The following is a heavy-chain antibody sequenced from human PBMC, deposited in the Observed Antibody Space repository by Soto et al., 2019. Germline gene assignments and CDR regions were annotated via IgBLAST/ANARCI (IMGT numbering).Heavy chain of an antibody. J-gene: IGHJ4*02. CDR1: GYTFTSYG. CDR3: ARGTPYYYGSGSGNGKNPADY. V-gene: IGHV1-18*01. Sequence: QVQLVQSGAEVKKPGASVKVSCKASGYTFTSYGISWVRQAPGQGLEWMGWISAYNGNTNYAQQLQGRVTMTTDTATSTAYMELRSLRSDDTAVYYCARGTPYYYGSGSGNGKNPADYWGQGTLVTVSS. CDR2: ISAYNGNT. D-gene: IGHD3-10*01.